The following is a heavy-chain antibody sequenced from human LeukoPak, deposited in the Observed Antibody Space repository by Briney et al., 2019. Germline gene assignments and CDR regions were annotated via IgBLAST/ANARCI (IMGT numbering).Heavy chain of an antibody. Sequence: GGSLRLSCAASGFTFSSYGMHWVRQAPGKGLEWVAVIWYDGSNKYYADSVKGRFTISRDNAKNSLYLQMNSLRAEDTALYYCAKDMGYSSGWTGFDYWGQGTLVTVSS. CDR3: AKDMGYSSGWTGFDY. D-gene: IGHD6-25*01. V-gene: IGHV3-33*03. J-gene: IGHJ4*02. CDR1: GFTFSSYG. CDR2: IWYDGSNK.